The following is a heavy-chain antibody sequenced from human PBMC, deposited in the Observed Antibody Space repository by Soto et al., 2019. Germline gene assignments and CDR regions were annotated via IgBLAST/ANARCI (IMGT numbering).Heavy chain of an antibody. CDR3: ARGEQYSGRIFDY. CDR2: TYYRSKWYY. CDR1: GDSVSSNSAG. V-gene: IGHV6-1*01. J-gene: IGHJ4*01. D-gene: IGHD1-26*01. Sequence: SQTLSLTCAITGDSVSSNSAGRSWVRQSPSRGLEWLGRTYYRSKWYYEYAVSVRGRITINPDTSKNQYSLQLNSVTPEDTAVYFCARGEQYSGRIFDYWGQGTLVTVPQ.